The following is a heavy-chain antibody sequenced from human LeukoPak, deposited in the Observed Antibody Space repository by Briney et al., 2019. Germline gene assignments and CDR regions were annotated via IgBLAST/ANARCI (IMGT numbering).Heavy chain of an antibody. J-gene: IGHJ4*02. CDR2: INQDGSEK. Sequence: GGSLRLSCAASGFTFSTFWMSWVRQAPGKGLEWVANINQDGSEKYYVDSMKGRFTISRDNAKNSLYLQMNSLRAEDTAVYFCARESDYRGQGTLVTVSS. CDR3: ARESDY. V-gene: IGHV3-7*01. CDR1: GFTFSTFW.